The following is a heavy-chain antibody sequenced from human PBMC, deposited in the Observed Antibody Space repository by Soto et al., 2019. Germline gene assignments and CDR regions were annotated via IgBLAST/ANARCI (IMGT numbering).Heavy chain of an antibody. CDR2: INPSTGGT. CDR3: AREELSFETPPFPNPLR. J-gene: IGHJ4*02. V-gene: IGHV1-2*02. Sequence: GASVKVSCKTSGYTFSDYFIHWVRQAPGQGLEWMGWINPSTGGTTYAQRFHGRVTMTKDTSISAAYMELSNLRSDDAAVYYCAREELSFETPPFPNPLRWGLGTLVTVSS. D-gene: IGHD1-7*01. CDR1: GYTFSDYF.